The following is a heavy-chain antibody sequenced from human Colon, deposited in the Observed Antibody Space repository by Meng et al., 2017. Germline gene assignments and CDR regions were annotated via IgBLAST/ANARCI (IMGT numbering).Heavy chain of an antibody. D-gene: IGHD3-22*01. V-gene: IGHV3-21*01. CDR3: ARDRDSGGSYYDWFDP. CDR1: GFTFSSYS. J-gene: IGHJ5*02. Sequence: GGSLRLSCAASGFTFSSYSMNWVRQAPGKGLEWVSSITNNSSYIYYAHSVKGRFTISRDNAEKSLNLQMNSLRAEDTAVYYCARDRDSGGSYYDWFDPWGQGTLVTVSS. CDR2: ITNNSSYI.